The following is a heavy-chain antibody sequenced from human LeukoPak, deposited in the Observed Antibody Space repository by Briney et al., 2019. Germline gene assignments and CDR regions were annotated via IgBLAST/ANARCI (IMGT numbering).Heavy chain of an antibody. CDR2: IYSGNST. CDR1: GFTVSGNY. V-gene: IGHV3-53*04. J-gene: IGHJ4*02. CDR3: ARGKSVLDF. Sequence: GRSLRLSCAASGFTVSGNYMTWVRQAPGKGLEWVSVIYSGNSTYYADSVKGRFTISRHTSKNTLYLQMNSLRAEDTAVYYCARGKSVLDFWGQGTLVTVSS. D-gene: IGHD5/OR15-5a*01.